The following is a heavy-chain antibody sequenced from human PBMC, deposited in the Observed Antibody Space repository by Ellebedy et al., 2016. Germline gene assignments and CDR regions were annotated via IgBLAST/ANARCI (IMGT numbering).Heavy chain of an antibody. V-gene: IGHV3-64*04. CDR3: AKFSAGYQPAGHRLAFDI. CDR1: GFTFSSYA. CDR2: ISSNGGST. D-gene: IGHD2-2*01. Sequence: GGSLRLXXSASGFTFSSYAMHWVRQAPGKGLEFVSAISSNGGSTYYADSVKGRFTISRDNSKNSLYLQMNSLRTEDTALYYCAKFSAGYQPAGHRLAFDIWGQGTMVTVSS. J-gene: IGHJ3*02.